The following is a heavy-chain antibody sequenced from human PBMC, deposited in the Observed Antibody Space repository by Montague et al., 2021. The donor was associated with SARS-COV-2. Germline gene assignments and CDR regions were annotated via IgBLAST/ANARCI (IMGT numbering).Heavy chain of an antibody. Sequence: SLRLSCAASGFSFPTYWMNWVRQFPEKGLVWVAAINGDGMTTEYADFVRGRFTISRDNAKSVLFLQMDSLTVGDTALYFCSRVLAPSTAPFDLWGHGTVVTVGS. D-gene: IGHD1-1*01. CDR2: INGDGMTT. CDR3: SRVLAPSTAPFDL. V-gene: IGHV3-74*03. CDR1: GFSFPTYW. J-gene: IGHJ3*01.